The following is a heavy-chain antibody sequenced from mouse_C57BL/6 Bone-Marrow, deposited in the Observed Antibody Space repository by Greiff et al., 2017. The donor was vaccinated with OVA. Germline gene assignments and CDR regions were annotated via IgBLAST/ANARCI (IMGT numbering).Heavy chain of an antibody. J-gene: IGHJ4*01. D-gene: IGHD2-1*01. CDR1: GFNFSSFA. Sequence: EVKLVESGGGLVKPGGSLKLSCAASGFNFSSFAMSWVRQNPEKRLEWVATNSDGGSYPYYPDNVKVRFTISRDNAKNNLYLQRSHLKSEDTAMFYCSRDCNLFVYAIYYWGQITSVTVSS. CDR2: NSDGGSYP. CDR3: SRDCNLFVYAIYY. V-gene: IGHV5-4*03.